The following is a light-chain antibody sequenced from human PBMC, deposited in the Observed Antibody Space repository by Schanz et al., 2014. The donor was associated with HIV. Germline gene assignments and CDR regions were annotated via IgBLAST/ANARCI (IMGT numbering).Light chain of an antibody. V-gene: IGKV3D-15*01. CDR2: HSS. J-gene: IGKJ4*01. CDR3: QQYKSPPLT. Sequence: EKVMTQSPATLSVSPGERATLSCRASQSVSSNLAWYQQKPGQAPRLLIFHSSRRATGIPDRFSGSGSGTDFTLSISRLEPEDFAVYYCQQYKSPPLTFGGGTKVEIK. CDR1: QSVSSN.